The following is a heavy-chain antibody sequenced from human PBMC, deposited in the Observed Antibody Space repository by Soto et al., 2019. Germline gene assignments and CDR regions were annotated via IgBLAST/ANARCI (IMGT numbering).Heavy chain of an antibody. J-gene: IGHJ4*01. V-gene: IGHV4-59*01. CDR1: GGSIRNVY. CDR3: ARAHAPTLPFDY. CDR2: ILHSGNA. Sequence: SETLSLTCTVSGGSIRNVYWSWIRQAPGKGLEWIGFILHSGNAKYNPSLKSRVTISVDTSKNQFSLGLDSVTAADTAVYFCARAHAPTLPFDYWGQGTLVTVS. D-gene: IGHD2-15*01.